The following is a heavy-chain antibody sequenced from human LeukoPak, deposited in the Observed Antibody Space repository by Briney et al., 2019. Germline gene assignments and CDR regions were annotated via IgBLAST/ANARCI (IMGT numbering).Heavy chain of an antibody. J-gene: IGHJ4*02. CDR3: ARDSQHLNFDY. CDR2: IKEDGSEK. V-gene: IGHV3-7*04. CDR1: GFTFSNNW. D-gene: IGHD3-3*02. Sequence: GGTLRLSCAASGFTFSNNWMNWVRQAPRKGLEWVANIKEDGSEKFYVDSVKGRFIISRDNAKNSLYLQMNSLRAEDTAVYCCARDSQHLNFDYWGQGTLVTVSS.